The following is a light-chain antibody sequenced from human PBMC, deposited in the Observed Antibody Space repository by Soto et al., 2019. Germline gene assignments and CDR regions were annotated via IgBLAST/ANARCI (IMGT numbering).Light chain of an antibody. CDR2: DVT. CDR3: SSYTSSSTYV. CDR1: SSDVGGYDY. J-gene: IGLJ1*01. Sequence: SVLTQPASVSGSPGQSVTISCTGTSSDVGGYDYVSWYQHHPGKAPKLVIYDVTYRPSGVSDRFSGSKSANTASLTISGLQAEDEADYYCSSYTSSSTYVFGTGTKLTVL. V-gene: IGLV2-14*01.